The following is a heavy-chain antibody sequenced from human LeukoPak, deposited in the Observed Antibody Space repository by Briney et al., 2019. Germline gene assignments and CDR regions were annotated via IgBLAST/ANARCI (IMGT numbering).Heavy chain of an antibody. CDR2: IGNNGGST. V-gene: IGHV3-64*01. D-gene: IGHD6-13*01. J-gene: IGHJ4*02. Sequence: PGGSLRLSCAASGFTFSDYAMHWVRQAPGQGLEYVSAIGNNGGSTYYANSVKARFTISRDNSKNTLYLQMGSLRIEDMAVYFCARGPNSTSWFPLDYWGQGTLVTVSS. CDR3: ARGPNSTSWFPLDY. CDR1: GFTFSDYA.